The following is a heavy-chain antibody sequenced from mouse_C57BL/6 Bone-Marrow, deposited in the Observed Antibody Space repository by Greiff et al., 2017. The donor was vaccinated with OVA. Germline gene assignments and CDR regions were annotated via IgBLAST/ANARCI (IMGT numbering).Heavy chain of an antibody. V-gene: IGHV7-3*01. CDR3: ASSLYDYDAMDY. Sequence: DVHLVESGGGLVQPGGSLSLSCAASGFTFTDYYMSWVRQPPGKALEWLGFIGNKANGYTTEYSASVKGRFTISRDNSQSILYLQMNALRAEDSATYYCASSLYDYDAMDYWGQGTSVTVSS. J-gene: IGHJ4*01. CDR2: IGNKANGYTT. CDR1: GFTFTDYY. D-gene: IGHD2-3*01.